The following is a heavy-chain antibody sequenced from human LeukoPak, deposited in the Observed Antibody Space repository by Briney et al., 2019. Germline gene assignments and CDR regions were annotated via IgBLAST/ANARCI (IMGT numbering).Heavy chain of an antibody. CDR2: IKQDGSEK. J-gene: IGHJ6*04. Sequence: PGGSLRLSCAASGFTFSSYWMSWVRQAPGKGLEWVANIKQDGSEKYYVDSVKGRFTISRDNAKNSLYLQMNSLRAEDTAVYYCAGGGSSWYNYYYGMDVWGKGTTVTVSS. D-gene: IGHD6-13*01. CDR1: GFTFSSYW. V-gene: IGHV3-7*03. CDR3: AGGGSSWYNYYYGMDV.